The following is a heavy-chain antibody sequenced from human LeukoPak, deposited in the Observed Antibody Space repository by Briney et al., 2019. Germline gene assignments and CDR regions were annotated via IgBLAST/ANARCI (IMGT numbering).Heavy chain of an antibody. V-gene: IGHV3-30*04. CDR3: ARDLFDYDSSGYPDY. CDR2: ISSDGTNQ. Sequence: GGSLRLSCAASGFAFSSHFMHWVRQAPGKGLEWLALISSDGTNQYYADSVKDRFTVSRDNSKNTLYLHMNSLRAEDTAVYYCARDLFDYDSSGYPDYWGQGTLVTVSS. D-gene: IGHD3-22*01. CDR1: GFAFSSHF. J-gene: IGHJ4*02.